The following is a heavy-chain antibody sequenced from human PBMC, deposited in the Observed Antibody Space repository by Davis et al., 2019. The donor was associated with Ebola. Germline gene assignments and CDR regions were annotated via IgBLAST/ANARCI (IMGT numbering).Heavy chain of an antibody. Sequence: PGGSLRLSCAASGFTFSSYSMNWVRQAPGKGLEWVSYISSSSSTIYYADSVKGRFTISRDNAKNSLYLQMNSLRAEDTAVYYCAREGYSSSSSMLDWGQGTLVTVSS. D-gene: IGHD6-6*01. CDR1: GFTFSSYS. V-gene: IGHV3-48*04. CDR2: ISSSSSTI. J-gene: IGHJ4*02. CDR3: AREGYSSSSSMLD.